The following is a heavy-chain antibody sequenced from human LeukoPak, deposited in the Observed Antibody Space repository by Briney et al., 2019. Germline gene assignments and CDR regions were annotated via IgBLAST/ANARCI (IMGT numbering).Heavy chain of an antibody. CDR3: AKDRVDCSSTSCLYYYYYYMDV. Sequence: PGGSLRLSCAASGFTFGSCGMHWVRQAPGKGLEWVAFIRYDGSNKYYADSVKGRFTISRDNSKNTLYLQMNSLRAEDTAVYYCAKDRVDCSSTSCLYYYYYYMDVWGKGTTVTVSS. V-gene: IGHV3-30*02. CDR1: GFTFGSCG. CDR2: IRYDGSNK. D-gene: IGHD2-2*01. J-gene: IGHJ6*03.